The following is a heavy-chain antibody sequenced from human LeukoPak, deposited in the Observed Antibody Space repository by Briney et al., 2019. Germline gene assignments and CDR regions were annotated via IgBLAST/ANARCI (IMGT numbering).Heavy chain of an antibody. CDR2: INTGNGNT. J-gene: IGHJ4*02. V-gene: IGHV1-3*04. CDR3: ARVAGYSGYASYFDY. Sequence: ASVKVSCKASGYTFTSYAMHWVRQAPGQRLEWMGWINTGNGNTKYSQEFQGRVTMTTDTSTSTAYMELRSLRSDDTAVYYCARVAGYSGYASYFDYWGQGTLVTVSS. D-gene: IGHD5-12*01. CDR1: GYTFTSYA.